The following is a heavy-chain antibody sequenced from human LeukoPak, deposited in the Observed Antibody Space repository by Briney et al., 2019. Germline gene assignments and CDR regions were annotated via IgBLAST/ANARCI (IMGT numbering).Heavy chain of an antibody. CDR2: ISASDGDT. J-gene: IGHJ4*02. D-gene: IGHD4-17*01. CDR1: GFIFSSNA. Sequence: GGSLRLSCAASGFIFSSNAMSWVRQAPGKGLEWVSSISASDGDTYYADSVKGRFTISRDNSKNTLYLQMNSLRAEDTAVYYCAKDPMTAVTTVDSDGGQGTLVTVSS. V-gene: IGHV3-23*01. CDR3: AKDPMTAVTTVDSD.